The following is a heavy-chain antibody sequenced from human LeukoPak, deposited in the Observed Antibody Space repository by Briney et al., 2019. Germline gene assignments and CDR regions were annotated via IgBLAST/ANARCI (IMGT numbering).Heavy chain of an antibody. J-gene: IGHJ4*02. CDR2: ISAYNGNT. D-gene: IGHD3-16*02. CDR1: GYTFTSYG. V-gene: IGHV1-18*01. CDR3: ARVEAILTDYYDYVWGSYRFEY. Sequence: ASVKVSCKASGYTFTSYGISWVRQAPGQGLEWMGWISAYNGNTNYAQKLQGRVTMTTDTSTSTANMELRSLRSDDTAVYYCARVEAILTDYYDYVWGSYRFEYWGQGTLVTVSS.